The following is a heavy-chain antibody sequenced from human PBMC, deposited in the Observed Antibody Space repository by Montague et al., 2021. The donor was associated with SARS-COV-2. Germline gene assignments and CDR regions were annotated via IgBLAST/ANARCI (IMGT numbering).Heavy chain of an antibody. J-gene: IGHJ6*02. CDR1: GFSLSTSGMC. D-gene: IGHD6-25*01. CDR3: AQILGGPQRAPPYYYYYGMDV. Sequence: PALVKPTQTLTLTCTFSGFSLSTSGMCVSWIRQPPGKALEWLALIDWDDDKYYSTSLKTRLTISKDTSKNQVVLTMTNMDPVDTATYYCAQILGGPQRAPPYYYYYGMDVWGQGTTVTVSS. CDR2: IDWDDDK. V-gene: IGHV2-70*01.